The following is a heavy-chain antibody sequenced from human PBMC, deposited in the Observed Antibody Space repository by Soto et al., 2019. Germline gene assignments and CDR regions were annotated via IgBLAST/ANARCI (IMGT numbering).Heavy chain of an antibody. V-gene: IGHV3-30*18. D-gene: IGHD3-10*01. J-gene: IGHJ4*02. CDR2: ISYDGSNK. CDR1: GFTFSSYG. Sequence: GGSLRLSCAASGFTFSSYGMHWVRQAPGKGLEWVAVISYDGSNKYYADSVKGRFTISRDNSKNTLYLQMNSLRAEDTAVYYCAKDEPAFGELFGPDIDYWGQGTLVTVSS. CDR3: AKDEPAFGELFGPDIDY.